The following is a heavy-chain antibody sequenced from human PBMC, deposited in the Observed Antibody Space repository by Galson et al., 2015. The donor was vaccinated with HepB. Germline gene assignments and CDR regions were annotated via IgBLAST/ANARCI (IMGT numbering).Heavy chain of an antibody. D-gene: IGHD1-14*01. V-gene: IGHV1-18*01. CDR2: ISPYNANT. CDR3: ARDGTFRSSPFDY. CDR1: GYTFGDSG. Sequence: SVKVSCKASGYTFGDSGIIWVRQAPGQGLEWMGWISPYNANTNYAQKFRGRVTLTTDTSTTTAYMELKSLRSDDTAVYYCARDGTFRSSPFDYWGQGTLVTVSS. J-gene: IGHJ4*02.